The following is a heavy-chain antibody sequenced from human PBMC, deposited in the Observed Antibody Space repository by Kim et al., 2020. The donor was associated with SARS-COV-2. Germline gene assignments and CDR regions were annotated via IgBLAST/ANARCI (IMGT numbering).Heavy chain of an antibody. CDR3: AKDVKYYDFWSGYKHQQQVYYYYYGMDV. Sequence: GGSLRLSCAASGFTFSSYGMHWVRQAPGKGLEWVAVISYDGSNKYYADSVKGRFTISRDNSKNTLYLQMNSLRAEDTAVYYCAKDVKYYDFWSGYKHQQQVYYYYYGMDVWGQGTTVTVSS. V-gene: IGHV3-30*18. J-gene: IGHJ6*02. CDR1: GFTFSSYG. CDR2: ISYDGSNK. D-gene: IGHD3-3*01.